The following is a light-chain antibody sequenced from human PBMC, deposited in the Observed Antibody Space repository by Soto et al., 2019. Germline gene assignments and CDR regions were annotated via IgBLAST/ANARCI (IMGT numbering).Light chain of an antibody. CDR2: DIS. J-gene: IGKJ5*01. V-gene: IGKV3-15*01. CDR3: QQYNNWPS. CDR1: QTVSRN. Sequence: EVVMTQSPATLSVSPGERATLSCRASQTVSRNLAWYQQRPGQAPRLLIYDISNRAAGVPARFNGSGSETEFTLTIRSLQSEDFAVYFCQQYNNWPSFGQGTRLEI.